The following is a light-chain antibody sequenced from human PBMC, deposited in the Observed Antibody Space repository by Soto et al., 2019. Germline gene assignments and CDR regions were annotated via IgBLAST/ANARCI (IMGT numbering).Light chain of an antibody. CDR3: QQYGSSPKT. Sequence: EIVLTQSPDTLSFSPGEKATLSCRASQTIPRNFLAWYQQKPGQAPRLLIYGASNRATGIPDRFSGSGSGTDFTLTISRLEPEDFAVYYCQQYGSSPKTFGQGTKVDIK. CDR2: GAS. J-gene: IGKJ1*01. V-gene: IGKV3-20*01. CDR1: QTIPRNF.